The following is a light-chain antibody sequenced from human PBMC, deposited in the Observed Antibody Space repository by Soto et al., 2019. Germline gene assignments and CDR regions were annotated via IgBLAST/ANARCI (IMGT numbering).Light chain of an antibody. V-gene: IGKV3-15*01. CDR2: GAS. CDR1: QSVSSN. CDR3: QQYNNWPPLT. J-gene: IGKJ4*01. Sequence: EIVVTQYPATLSVSPGERATLSCRASQSVSSNLAWYQQKPGQAPRLLIYGASTRATGIPARFSGSGSGTEFTLTISSLQSEDFAVYYCQQYNNWPPLTFGGGTKVDIK.